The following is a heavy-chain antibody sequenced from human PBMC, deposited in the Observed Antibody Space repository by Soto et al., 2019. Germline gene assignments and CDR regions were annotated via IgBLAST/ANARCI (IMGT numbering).Heavy chain of an antibody. Sequence: EVQLVESGGALVQRGGSLTLSCAASGFRFSIYSMNWVRQAPGKGLEWSAYITSDTRTIKYAESVKGRFTISRDNAKNSVYLQMDNLSDEDTAVYYCVRSVEGHFDYWGQGTVVTVSS. J-gene: IGHJ4*02. V-gene: IGHV3-48*02. D-gene: IGHD6-19*01. CDR2: ITSDTRTI. CDR1: GFRFSIYS. CDR3: VRSVEGHFDY.